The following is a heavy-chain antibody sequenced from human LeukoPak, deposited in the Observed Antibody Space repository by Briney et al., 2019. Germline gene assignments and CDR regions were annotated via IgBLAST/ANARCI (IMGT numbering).Heavy chain of an antibody. Sequence: PSETLSLTCSVSGGSITGYYWIWIRQPPGKGLEWIGYIHYSGRTNYNPSLRSRVALLVDTSKNQFSLNLYSVTAADTAVYYCARHKPTGGVDAFDMWGQGTMVTVSS. V-gene: IGHV4-59*08. J-gene: IGHJ3*02. CDR3: ARHKPTGGVDAFDM. CDR1: GGSITGYY. D-gene: IGHD3-16*01. CDR2: IHYSGRT.